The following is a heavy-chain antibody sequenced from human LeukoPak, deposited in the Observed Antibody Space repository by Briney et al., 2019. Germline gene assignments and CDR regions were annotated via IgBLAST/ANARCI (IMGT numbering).Heavy chain of an antibody. Sequence: GGSLRLSCAASGFTLDDYGMSWVRHAPGKGLEWVSGINWNGGSTHYADSVKGRFTISTDHAKNSLYLQMNSLRAEDTALYYCAREDYYDSSGYYYQGSPNWFDPWGEGTLVTVSS. CDR3: AREDYYDSSGYYYQGSPNWFDP. D-gene: IGHD3-22*01. CDR1: GFTLDDYG. V-gene: IGHV3-20*04. CDR2: INWNGGST. J-gene: IGHJ5*02.